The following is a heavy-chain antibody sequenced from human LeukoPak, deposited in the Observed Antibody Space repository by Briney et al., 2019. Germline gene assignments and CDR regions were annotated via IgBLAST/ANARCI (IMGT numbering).Heavy chain of an antibody. D-gene: IGHD6-19*01. CDR1: GGSISGYY. Sequence: TSETLSLTCTVSGGSISGYYWSWIRQPPGNGPEWLGYIYYSGSTNYNPSLKSRVTISVDTSKNQFSLKMNSVTAADTAVYYCARLASSGWSHCDYWGQGTLVTVSS. V-gene: IGHV4-59*08. J-gene: IGHJ4*02. CDR2: IYYSGST. CDR3: ARLASSGWSHCDY.